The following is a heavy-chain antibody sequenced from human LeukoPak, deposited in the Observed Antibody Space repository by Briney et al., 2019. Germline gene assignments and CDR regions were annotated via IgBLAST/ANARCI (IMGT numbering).Heavy chain of an antibody. V-gene: IGHV1-69*04. CDR1: GGTFSSYA. Sequence: ASVKVSCKASGGTFSSYAISWVRQAPGQGLEWMGRIIPILGIANYAQKFQGRVTITADKSTSTAYMELRSLRSEDTAVYYCARNGATALFDYWGQGTLVTVSS. J-gene: IGHJ4*02. CDR2: IIPILGIA. D-gene: IGHD5-18*01. CDR3: ARNGATALFDY.